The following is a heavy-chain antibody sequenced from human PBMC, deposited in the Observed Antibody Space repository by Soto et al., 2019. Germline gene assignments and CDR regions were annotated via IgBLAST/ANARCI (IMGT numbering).Heavy chain of an antibody. CDR3: ATGGHNDGYNFYHGMDV. D-gene: IGHD5-18*01. J-gene: IGHJ6*02. CDR1: GGIFTNNA. Sequence: QVQVVQSGAEVKKPGSSVKVSCKVSGGIFTNNAISWVRQAPGQGLEWLGGVIPLFDTAYYAQIFRGRLKISADGATTTASMDLSGPTTPDTAVYFCATGGHNDGYNFYHGMDVWGHGTTVTVS. CDR2: VIPLFDTA. V-gene: IGHV1-69*01.